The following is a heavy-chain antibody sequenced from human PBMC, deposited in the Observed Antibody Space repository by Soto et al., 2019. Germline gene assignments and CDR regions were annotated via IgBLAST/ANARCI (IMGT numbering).Heavy chain of an antibody. CDR2: ILHSGSI. J-gene: IGHJ4*02. CDR1: GGYFSGYC. D-gene: IGHD3-22*01. CDR3: ARRGGGYYPYYFDY. Sequence: SETLSLTCAVDGGYFSGYCLSWIRQPPGKGLEWIGEILHSGSINYNPSLKSRVTISVDTSKNQFSLKVNSVTAADTAVYFCARRGGGYYPYYFDYWGQGSLVTVSS. V-gene: IGHV4-34*12.